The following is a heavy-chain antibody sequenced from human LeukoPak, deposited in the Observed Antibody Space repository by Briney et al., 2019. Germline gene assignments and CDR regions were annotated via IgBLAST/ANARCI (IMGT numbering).Heavy chain of an antibody. CDR2: IYYSGST. Sequence: PSETLSLTCTVSGGSISSYYWSWIRQPPGKGLEWIGYIYYSGSTNYNPSLKSRVTISVDTSKNQFSLKLSSVTAADTAVYYCARGVYSSRSYYFDYWGQGTLVTVSS. J-gene: IGHJ4*02. CDR1: GGSISSYY. CDR3: ARGVYSSRSYYFDY. V-gene: IGHV4-59*01. D-gene: IGHD6-13*01.